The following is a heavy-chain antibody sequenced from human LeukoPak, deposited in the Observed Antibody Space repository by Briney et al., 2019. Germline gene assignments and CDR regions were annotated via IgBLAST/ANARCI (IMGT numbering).Heavy chain of an antibody. Sequence: ASVKVSCKASGYTFTSYGISWVRRAPGQGLEWMGWISAYNGNTNYAQKLQGRVTMTTDTSTSTAYMELRSLRSDDTAVYYCARGGSRGWDMYYFDYWGQGTLVTVSS. CDR2: ISAYNGNT. D-gene: IGHD6-19*01. CDR3: ARGGSRGWDMYYFDY. J-gene: IGHJ4*02. V-gene: IGHV1-18*01. CDR1: GYTFTSYG.